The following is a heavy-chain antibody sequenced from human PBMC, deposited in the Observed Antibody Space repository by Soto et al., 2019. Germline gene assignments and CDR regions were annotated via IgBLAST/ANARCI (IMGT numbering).Heavy chain of an antibody. CDR1: GFFFSSYT. Sequence: EVQLLESGGGLVQPGGSLRLSCVGSGFFFSSYTMTWVRQAPGKGLEWVSSFSATSENTYYADSVRGRFTISRDNSKNTLFLQMHSLTAEDTAMYYCAKARDQQWVRLPIVYWGQGILVIVSS. D-gene: IGHD6-19*01. CDR3: AKARDQQWVRLPIVY. V-gene: IGHV3-23*01. CDR2: FSATSENT. J-gene: IGHJ4*02.